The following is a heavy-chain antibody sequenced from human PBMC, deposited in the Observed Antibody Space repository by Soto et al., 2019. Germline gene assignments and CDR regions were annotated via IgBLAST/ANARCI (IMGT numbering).Heavy chain of an antibody. V-gene: IGHV4-4*01. CDR3: ARSEPTVLDN. Sequence: QVQLQESGPGLVKPSGTLSLTCTVSGGSMSSSNWWNWVRQPPGKGLEWIGEAHHSGRTHYNPSLKSRLAITVHKSTPHFPLKLSSVTAADPAVYCCARSEPTVLDNWGQGTLVSVSS. J-gene: IGHJ4*02. CDR1: GGSMSSSNW. CDR2: AHHSGRT. D-gene: IGHD4-17*01.